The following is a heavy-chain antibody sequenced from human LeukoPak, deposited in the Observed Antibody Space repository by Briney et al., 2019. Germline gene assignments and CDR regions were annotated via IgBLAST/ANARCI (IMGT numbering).Heavy chain of an antibody. V-gene: IGHV1-18*01. CDR1: GYTFTSYG. J-gene: IGHJ4*02. Sequence: ASVKVSCKASGYTFTSYGISWVRQAPGQGLEWMGWISAYNGNTNYAQKLQGRVTMTTDTSTSTAYMELRSLRSDDTAVYYCARVEDSSGYQYYFDYWGQGTLVTVSS. CDR2: ISAYNGNT. CDR3: ARVEDSSGYQYYFDY. D-gene: IGHD3-22*01.